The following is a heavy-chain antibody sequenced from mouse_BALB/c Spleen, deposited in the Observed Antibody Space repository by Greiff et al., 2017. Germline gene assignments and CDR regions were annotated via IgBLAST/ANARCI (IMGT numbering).Heavy chain of an antibody. CDR1: GFNIKDTY. J-gene: IGHJ3*01. V-gene: IGHV14-3*02. D-gene: IGHD2-1*01. CDR2: IDPANGNT. CDR3: ARSPCGNYKGWFAY. Sequence: EVQLQQSGAELVKPGASVKLSCTASGFNIKDTYMHWVKQRPEQGLEWIGRIDPANGNTKYDPKFQGKATITADTSSNTAYLQLSSLTSEDTAVYYCARSPCGNYKGWFAYWGQGTLVTVSA.